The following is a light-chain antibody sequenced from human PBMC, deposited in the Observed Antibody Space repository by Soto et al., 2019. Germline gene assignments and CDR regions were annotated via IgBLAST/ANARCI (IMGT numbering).Light chain of an antibody. Sequence: QAVVTQEPSLTVSPGGTVTLTCGSNTGAVTSGHYPYWFQQKPGQAPRTLIYDTTNKHSWTPARFSASLLGGKGALTLSGAQPEDEAEYYCLLSYSGARVFGGGTQLTVL. CDR2: DTT. J-gene: IGLJ3*02. CDR3: LLSYSGARV. CDR1: TGAVTSGHY. V-gene: IGLV7-46*01.